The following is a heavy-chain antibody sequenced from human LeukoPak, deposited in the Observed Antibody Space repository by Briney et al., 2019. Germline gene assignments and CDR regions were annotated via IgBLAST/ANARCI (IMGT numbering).Heavy chain of an antibody. V-gene: IGHV3-23*01. CDR3: AKALVGATNFDY. Sequence: GGSLRLSCAASGFTFSSYAMSWVRQAPGKGLEWVSAISGSGGSTYYADSVKGRFTISRDNSKNALYLQMNSLRAEDTAVYYCAKALVGATNFDYWGQGTLVTVSS. D-gene: IGHD1-26*01. CDR2: ISGSGGST. J-gene: IGHJ4*02. CDR1: GFTFSSYA.